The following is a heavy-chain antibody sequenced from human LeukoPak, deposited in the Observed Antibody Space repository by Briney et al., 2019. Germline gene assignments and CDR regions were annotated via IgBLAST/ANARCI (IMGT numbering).Heavy chain of an antibody. CDR1: GGSINSY. V-gene: IGHV4-4*07. CDR3: AASSGYYPSLLYDAFDI. Sequence: SETLSLTCTVSGGSINSYWSWVRQPAGKGLEWIGRISGSGTITYNPALQSRLSISIDTSKNQFSLKLMSVTAADTAVYYCAASSGYYPSLLYDAFDIWGQGTMVTVSS. J-gene: IGHJ3*02. D-gene: IGHD3-22*01. CDR2: ISGSGTI.